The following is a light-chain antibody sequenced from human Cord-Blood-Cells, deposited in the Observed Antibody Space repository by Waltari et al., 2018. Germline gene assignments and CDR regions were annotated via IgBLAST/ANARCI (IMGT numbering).Light chain of an antibody. CDR1: QGISSL. Sequence: DLQMTQSPSSVSAYVGDRVTITCRASQGISSLLAWYQQKPGKAPKLLIYAASSLQSGVPSRFSGSGSGTDFTLTISSLQPEDFATYYCQQANSFPLFTFGPGTKVDIK. CDR2: AAS. J-gene: IGKJ3*01. CDR3: QQANSFPLFT. V-gene: IGKV1-12*01.